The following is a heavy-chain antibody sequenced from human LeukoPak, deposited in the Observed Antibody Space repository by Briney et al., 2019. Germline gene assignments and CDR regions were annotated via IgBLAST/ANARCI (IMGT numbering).Heavy chain of an antibody. CDR2: IYHSGST. J-gene: IGHJ5*02. V-gene: IGHV4-38-2*02. CDR3: ARDDIAAAGPNWFDP. D-gene: IGHD6-13*01. CDR1: GYSISSGYY. Sequence: SETLSLTCTVSGYSISSGYYWGWIRQPPGKGLEWIGSIYHSGSTYYNPSLKSRVTISVDTSKNQFSLKLSSVTAAGTAVYYCARDDIAAAGPNWFDPWGQGTLVTVSS.